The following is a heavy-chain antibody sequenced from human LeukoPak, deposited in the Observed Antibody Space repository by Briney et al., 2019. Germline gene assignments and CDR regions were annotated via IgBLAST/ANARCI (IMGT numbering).Heavy chain of an antibody. Sequence: GSLRLSCAASGFTFSSYVMDWVRQAPGKGLEWVSGISDSGGSTYYADSVKGRFTISRDNSKNTLYLQMDSLRAEDTAIYYCAKDQTSNRIMDAFDIRGQGTMVTVSS. CDR2: ISDSGGST. CDR3: AKDQTSNRIMDAFDI. V-gene: IGHV3-23*01. CDR1: GFTFSSYV. D-gene: IGHD3-16*01. J-gene: IGHJ3*02.